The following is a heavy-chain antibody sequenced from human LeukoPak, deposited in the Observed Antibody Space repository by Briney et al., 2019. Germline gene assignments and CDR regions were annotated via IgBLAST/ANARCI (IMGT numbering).Heavy chain of an antibody. Sequence: PGGSLRLSCAASGFTFSSFAMSWVRQAPGKGLEWVSLISGSGGKTHYADSVKGRVSISRDNSKNTLYLQVNSLRAEDPAIYYCAKGRGIVAAGSWFDPWGQGTLVTVSS. V-gene: IGHV3-23*01. CDR3: AKGRGIVAAGSWFDP. D-gene: IGHD2-15*01. CDR2: ISGSGGKT. CDR1: GFTFSSFA. J-gene: IGHJ5*02.